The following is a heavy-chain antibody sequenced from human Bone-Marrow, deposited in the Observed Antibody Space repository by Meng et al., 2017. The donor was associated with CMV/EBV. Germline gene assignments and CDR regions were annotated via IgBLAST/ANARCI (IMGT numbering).Heavy chain of an antibody. CDR1: GYTFTSYG. J-gene: IGHJ4*02. Sequence: ASVKVSCKASGYTFTSYGISWVRQAPGQGLEWMGWISAYNGNTNYAQKLQGRVTMTTDTSTSTAYMELRCLRSDATAVYYCAACPFGAVAGNFDYWGQGTLVTVSS. CDR3: AACPFGAVAGNFDY. CDR2: ISAYNGNT. D-gene: IGHD6-19*01. V-gene: IGHV1-18*01.